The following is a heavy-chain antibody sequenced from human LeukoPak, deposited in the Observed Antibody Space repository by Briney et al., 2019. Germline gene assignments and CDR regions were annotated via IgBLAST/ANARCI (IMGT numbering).Heavy chain of an antibody. Sequence: PGGSLRLSCAASGFTFSNYGMHWVRQAPGKGLEWVAFMRSDGTNEYYIDSVKGRFTISRDNSKDTMYLEMNSLRAEDTAVYCCAKDPSHGEFYYGSGTYLDYWGQGTLVTVSS. V-gene: IGHV3-30*02. D-gene: IGHD3-10*01. CDR2: MRSDGTNE. CDR1: GFTFSNYG. J-gene: IGHJ4*02. CDR3: AKDPSHGEFYYGSGTYLDY.